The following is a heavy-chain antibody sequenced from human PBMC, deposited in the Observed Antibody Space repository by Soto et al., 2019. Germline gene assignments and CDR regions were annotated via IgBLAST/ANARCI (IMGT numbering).Heavy chain of an antibody. CDR1: GGSISTYY. CDR3: ARDRAEGSPSTPAGGMDV. Sequence: PSETLSLTCSVSGGSISTYYWNCIRQPPGGGLEWIAYIHYSGVTNYSPSLRGRVSISIDRSNNEFSLKVSSVTAADTAVYYCARDRAEGSPSTPAGGMDVWGPGTTVTVSS. V-gene: IGHV4-59*01. D-gene: IGHD1-26*01. J-gene: IGHJ6*02. CDR2: IHYSGVT.